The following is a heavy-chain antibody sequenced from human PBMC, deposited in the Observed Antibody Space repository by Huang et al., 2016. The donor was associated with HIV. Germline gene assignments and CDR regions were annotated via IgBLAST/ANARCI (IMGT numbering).Heavy chain of an antibody. CDR1: GFHFSRYG. CDR3: AKGGSAAAVLDF. J-gene: IGHJ4*02. CDR2: ISYDAKTK. Sequence: QVQLVESGGGVVQPGRSLGISCAASGFHFSRYGMHWVRQAPGKGLEWVAVISYDAKTKYYADSVKGRFSISRDNSKTTVYLQLNSLRLEDTAVYYCAKGGSAAAVLDFWGQGTLVTVSS. D-gene: IGHD6-13*01. V-gene: IGHV3-30*18.